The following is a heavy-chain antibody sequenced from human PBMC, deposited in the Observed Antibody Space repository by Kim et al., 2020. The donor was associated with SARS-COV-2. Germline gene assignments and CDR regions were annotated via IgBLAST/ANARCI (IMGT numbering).Heavy chain of an antibody. V-gene: IGHV1-69*04. Sequence: SVKVSCKASGGTFSSYAISWVRQAPGQGLEWMGRIIPILGIANYAQKFQGRVTITADKSTSTAYMELSSLRSEDTAVYYCARDGNPGSGSWNNWFDPWGQGTLVTVSS. CDR3: ARDGNPGSGSWNNWFDP. D-gene: IGHD3-10*01. J-gene: IGHJ5*02. CDR2: IIPILGIA. CDR1: GGTFSSYA.